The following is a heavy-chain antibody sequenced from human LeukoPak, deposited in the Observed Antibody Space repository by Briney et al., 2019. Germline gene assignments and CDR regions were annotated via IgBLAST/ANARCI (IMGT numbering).Heavy chain of an antibody. V-gene: IGHV4-59*08. Sequence: SETLSLTCTVSGGSISNDYWSWIRQPPGKGLEWIGYIYYSGSTDYNPSLKSRVIISVDTSKNQFSLKVNSVSAADTAVYYWAQSDYGGNFDYGGQGTLVTVSS. CDR1: GGSISNDY. J-gene: IGHJ4*02. CDR3: AQSDYGGNFDY. D-gene: IGHD4-23*01. CDR2: IYYSGST.